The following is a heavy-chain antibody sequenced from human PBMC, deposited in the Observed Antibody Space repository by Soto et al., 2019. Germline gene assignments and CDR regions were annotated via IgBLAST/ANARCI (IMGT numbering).Heavy chain of an antibody. J-gene: IGHJ6*02. CDR1: GFSLSTGRMG. CDR3: VRLNSDSYQNYHVMDV. Sequence: QVTLKESGPVLVKPTEPLTLTCAVSGFSLSTGRMGVSWIRQPPGKALAWLAHIFSDAERSYSTSMESRLTISKDSSGSQVVLTMTTIDPVDSGTYYCVRLNSDSYQNYHVMDVWGQGTTVTLSS. D-gene: IGHD1-7*01. V-gene: IGHV2-26*01. CDR2: IFSDAER.